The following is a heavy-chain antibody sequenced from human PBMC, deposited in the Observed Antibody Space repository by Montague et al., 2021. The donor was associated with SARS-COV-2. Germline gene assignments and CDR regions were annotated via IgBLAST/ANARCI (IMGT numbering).Heavy chain of an antibody. CDR1: GGSTSSYY. V-gene: IGHV4-59*01. CDR3: ARTIVVLSAASRYFDL. J-gene: IGHJ2*01. Sequence: SETLSLTYTVSGGSTSSYYWSWIRQPLGKGLQWIGCIYYSGSTNYNPSLKSRVTISVDTSKNQFSLRLNSVTAADTAVYYCARTIVVLSAASRYFDLWGRGTLVTVSS. CDR2: IYYSGST. D-gene: IGHD2-2*01.